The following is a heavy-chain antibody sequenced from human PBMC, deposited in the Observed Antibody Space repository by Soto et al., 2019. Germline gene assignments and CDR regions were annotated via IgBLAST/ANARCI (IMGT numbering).Heavy chain of an antibody. CDR2: INQAGSQT. V-gene: IGHV3-7*01. CDR3: TWTLDY. Sequence: EVQLVPSGGTLVQPGGSLRLSCAASGFPFSSYWMDWVRQAPGTGLEWVANINQAGSQTYYVDSVKGRFTVARDNAETSVYLQMNSLRVEDTAVYYCTWTLDYWGQGTLLTVSS. CDR1: GFPFSSYW. J-gene: IGHJ4*02.